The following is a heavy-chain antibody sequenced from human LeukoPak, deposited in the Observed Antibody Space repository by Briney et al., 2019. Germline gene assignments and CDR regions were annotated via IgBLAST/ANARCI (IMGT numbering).Heavy chain of an antibody. CDR3: ARDNSVGDNAWWFDP. Sequence: ASVNVSCKASGYTFSEFEIHWVRQATGQGLEWMGLINPTGGSTGYAQKFQGRVTMTRDISTSTDYMELSSLRSEDTAIYYCARDNSVGDNAWWFDPWGQGTLVTVSS. J-gene: IGHJ5*02. CDR2: INPTGGST. CDR1: GYTFSEFE. D-gene: IGHD1-26*01. V-gene: IGHV1-46*01.